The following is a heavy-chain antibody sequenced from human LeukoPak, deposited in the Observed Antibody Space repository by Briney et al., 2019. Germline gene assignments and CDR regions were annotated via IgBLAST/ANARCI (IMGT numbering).Heavy chain of an antibody. CDR1: GFTFSSYS. Sequence: GGSLRLSCAASGFTFSSYSMNCVRQAPGKGLEWVSSISSSSSYIYYADSVKGRFTISRDNSKNTLFLQMNSLRAEDTALYYCAKKPGTTEDPFDYWGQGTLVTVSS. CDR3: AKKPGTTEDPFDY. D-gene: IGHD1-7*01. V-gene: IGHV3-21*04. J-gene: IGHJ4*02. CDR2: ISSSSSYI.